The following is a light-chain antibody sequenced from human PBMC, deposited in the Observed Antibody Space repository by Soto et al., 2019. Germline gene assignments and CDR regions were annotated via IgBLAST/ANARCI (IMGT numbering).Light chain of an antibody. V-gene: IGLV2-23*03. J-gene: IGLJ2*01. Sequence: QSALTQPASVSGSPGQSITISCTGTSSDDGSYNLVSWYQQHPGKAPKLMIYEGSKRPSGVSNRFSGSKSGNTASLTISGLQAEDEADYYCCSYAGSSTFGVFGGGTQLTVL. CDR1: SSDDGSYNL. CDR3: CSYAGSSTFGV. CDR2: EGS.